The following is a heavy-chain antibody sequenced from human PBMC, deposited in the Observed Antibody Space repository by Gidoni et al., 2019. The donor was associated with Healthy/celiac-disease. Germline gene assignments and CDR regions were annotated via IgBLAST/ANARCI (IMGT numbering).Heavy chain of an antibody. CDR2: MNPNSGNT. CDR1: GYTFPSSD. CDR3: ARGISYYYDSSGYYDY. Sequence: QVQLVQSGAEVKKPGASVKVSCKASGYTFPSSDIHWVRQATGQGLEWMGWMNPNSGNTGYAQKFQGRVTMTRNTSISTAYMELSSLRSEDTAVYYCARGISYYYDSSGYYDYWGQGTLVTVSS. V-gene: IGHV1-8*01. D-gene: IGHD3-22*01. J-gene: IGHJ4*02.